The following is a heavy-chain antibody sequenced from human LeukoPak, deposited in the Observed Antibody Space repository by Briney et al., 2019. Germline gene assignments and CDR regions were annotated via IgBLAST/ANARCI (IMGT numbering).Heavy chain of an antibody. CDR1: GASVSSGAYH. J-gene: IGHJ4*02. D-gene: IGHD2-21*01. Sequence: SETLSLTCTVSGASVSSGAYHWSWIRQAPGKGLEWIGYSGNTNYSPSLNSRVTISVDTSKNQFSLRLTSVTAADTAVYFFATYYGDRGGSGHWGQGTLVTVSS. CDR2: SGNT. V-gene: IGHV4-30-4*01. CDR3: ATYYGDRGGSGH.